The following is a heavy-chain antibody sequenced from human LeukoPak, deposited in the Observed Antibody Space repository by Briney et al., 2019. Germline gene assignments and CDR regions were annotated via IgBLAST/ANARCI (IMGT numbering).Heavy chain of an antibody. CDR2: IFGGGGT. J-gene: IGHJ5*02. V-gene: IGHV3-66*01. D-gene: IGHD4-23*01. CDR3: AREFVYGGPFDP. Sequence: GGSLRLSCAASGLTVRSTYMNWVRPAPGKGLEWVSVIFGGGGTYYADSVKGRFIISRDNSKHALHLQVNSLRAEDTAVYFCAREFVYGGPFDPWGQGTLVTVSS. CDR1: GLTVRSTY.